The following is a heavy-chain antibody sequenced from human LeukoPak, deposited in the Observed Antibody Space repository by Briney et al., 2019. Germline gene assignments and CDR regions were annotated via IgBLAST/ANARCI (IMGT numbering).Heavy chain of an antibody. D-gene: IGHD1-26*01. CDR3: ARDLGGSYYSLNAFDI. CDR2: IIPIFGTA. V-gene: IGHV1-69*01. J-gene: IGHJ3*02. CDR1: GGTFSSYA. Sequence: SVKVSCKASGGTFSSYAISWVRQAPGQGLEWMGGIIPIFGTANYAQKFQGRVTITADESTSTAYMELSSLRSEDTAVYYCARDLGGSYYSLNAFDIWGQGTMVTVSS.